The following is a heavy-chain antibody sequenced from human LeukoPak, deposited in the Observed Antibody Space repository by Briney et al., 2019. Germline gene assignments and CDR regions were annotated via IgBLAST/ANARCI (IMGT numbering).Heavy chain of an antibody. D-gene: IGHD3-16*02. CDR2: ISYDGSNK. Sequence: GGSLRLSCAASGFTFSSYAMHWVRQAPGKGLEWVAVISYDGSNKYYADSVKGRFTISRDNSKNTLYLQMNSLRAEDTAVYYCAGGVMITFGGVIVDAFDIWGQGTMVTVSS. CDR3: AGGVMITFGGVIVDAFDI. CDR1: GFTFSSYA. J-gene: IGHJ3*02. V-gene: IGHV3-30*04.